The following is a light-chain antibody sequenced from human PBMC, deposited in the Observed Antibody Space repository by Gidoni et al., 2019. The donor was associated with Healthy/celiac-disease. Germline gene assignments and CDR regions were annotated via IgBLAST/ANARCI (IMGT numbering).Light chain of an antibody. CDR3: QQSYSTPWT. CDR2: AAS. V-gene: IGKV1-39*01. CDR1: QSISSY. J-gene: IGKJ1*01. Sequence: DIDMTHSPSSLSASVGDRVTITSRASQSISSYLNWYQQKPGKAPKLLIYAASSLQSGVPSRYSGSGSGTDFTLTISSLQPEDFATYYCQQSYSTPWTFGQGTKVEIK.